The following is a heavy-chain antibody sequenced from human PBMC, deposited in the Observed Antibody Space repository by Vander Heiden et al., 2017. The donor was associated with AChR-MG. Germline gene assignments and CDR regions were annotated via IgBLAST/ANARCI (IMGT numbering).Heavy chain of an antibody. Sequence: ELQLVESGGGLVKPGGSLRLYCAAAGFTFSSDSMNWVRQAPGKVLDWVSSISSSSSYIYYADSVKGRFTISRDNAKNSLYLQMNSLRAEDTAVYYCARDPRGDGYAAWGQGTLVTVSS. CDR2: ISSSSSYI. CDR3: ARDPRGDGYAA. CDR1: GFTFSSDS. J-gene: IGHJ5*02. V-gene: IGHV3-21*01. D-gene: IGHD5-12*01.